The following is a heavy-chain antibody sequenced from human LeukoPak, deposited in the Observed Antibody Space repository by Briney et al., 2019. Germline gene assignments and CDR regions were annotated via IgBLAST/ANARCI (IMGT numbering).Heavy chain of an antibody. CDR2: INHSGST. CDR3: ARGKRDDYGALRYYYYMDV. D-gene: IGHD4-17*01. J-gene: IGHJ6*03. CDR1: GGSFSGYY. Sequence: SETLSLTCAVYGGSFSGYYWSWIRQPPGKGLEWIGEINHSGSTNYNPSLKSRVTISVDTSKNQFSLKLSSVTAADTAVYYCARGKRDDYGALRYYYYMDVWGKGTTVTVSS. V-gene: IGHV4-34*01.